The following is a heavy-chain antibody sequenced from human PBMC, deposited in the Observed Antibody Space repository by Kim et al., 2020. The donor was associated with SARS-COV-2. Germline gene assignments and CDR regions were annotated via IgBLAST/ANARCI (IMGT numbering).Heavy chain of an antibody. V-gene: IGHV2-5*02. CDR1: GFSLSTSGVG. J-gene: IGHJ3*02. Sequence: SGPTLVNPTQTLTLTCTFSGFSLSTSGVGVGWIRQPPGKALEWLALIYWDDDKRYSPSLKSRLTITKDTSKNQVVLTMTNMDPVDTATYYCAHRGRTYSSGWYGAFDIWGQGTMVTVSS. CDR3: AHRGRTYSSGWYGAFDI. D-gene: IGHD6-19*01. CDR2: IYWDDDK.